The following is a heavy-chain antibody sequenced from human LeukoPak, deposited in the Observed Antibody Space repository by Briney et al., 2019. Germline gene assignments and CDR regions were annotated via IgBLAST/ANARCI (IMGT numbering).Heavy chain of an antibody. D-gene: IGHD5-18*01. CDR2: IYYSGST. Sequence: SETLSLTCTVSGASLISGGYYWGRIPQHPGKGLEWIGNIYYSGSTNYNPSLKSRVTISVDTSKNQFSLKLSSVTAADAAVYYCARGYSYGDYWGQGALVTVSS. CDR1: GASLISGGYY. V-gene: IGHV4-31*03. CDR3: ARGYSYGDY. J-gene: IGHJ4*02.